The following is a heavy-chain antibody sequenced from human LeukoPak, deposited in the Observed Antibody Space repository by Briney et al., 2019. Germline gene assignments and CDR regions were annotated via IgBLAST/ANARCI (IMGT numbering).Heavy chain of an antibody. CDR3: ASYYYGSGSLRFDY. D-gene: IGHD3-10*01. V-gene: IGHV4-30-4*08. CDR2: TYYSGSP. CDR1: GGSISRGDYY. Sequence: PSETLSLTCTVSGGSISRGDYYWNWIRQPPGKGLEWIGYTYYSGSPYYSPSLKSRVTISVDTSKNQFSLKLSSVTAADTAVYYCASYYYGSGSLRFDYWGQGTLVTVSS. J-gene: IGHJ4*02.